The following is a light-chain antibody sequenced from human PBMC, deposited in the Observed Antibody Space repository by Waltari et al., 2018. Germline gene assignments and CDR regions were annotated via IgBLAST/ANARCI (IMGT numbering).Light chain of an antibody. CDR3: QQYGSSILYT. CDR1: QSLTKRY. J-gene: IGKJ2*01. Sequence: VLTQSPGTLSLSPGERATLSCRASQSLTKRYLAWYQQKPGQAPRLLIYGASSRAAGIPERFSGSGSGTDVTLTISRLEPEDFAVYYCQQYGSSILYTFGQGTKVEIK. V-gene: IGKV3-20*01. CDR2: GAS.